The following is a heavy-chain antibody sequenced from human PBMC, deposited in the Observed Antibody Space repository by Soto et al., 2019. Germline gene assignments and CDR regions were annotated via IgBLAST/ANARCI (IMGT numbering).Heavy chain of an antibody. CDR2: ILYDGSNK. Sequence: QVQLVESGGGVVQPGRSLRLSCAASGFTFSSYAMHWVRQAPGKGLEWVAVILYDGSNKYYADSVKGRFTISRDNSKNTLYLKMNSLRAEDTAVYYWARDRVPRYCSSTSCYWFDPWGQGTLVTVSS. CDR1: GFTFSSYA. J-gene: IGHJ5*02. D-gene: IGHD2-2*01. V-gene: IGHV3-30-3*01. CDR3: ARDRVPRYCSSTSCYWFDP.